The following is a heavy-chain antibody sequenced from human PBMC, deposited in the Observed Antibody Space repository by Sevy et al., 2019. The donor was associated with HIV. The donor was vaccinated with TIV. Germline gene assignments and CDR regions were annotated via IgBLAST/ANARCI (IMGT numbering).Heavy chain of an antibody. V-gene: IGHV1-8*01. J-gene: IGHJ5*02. CDR1: GYTFTSYD. CDR2: MNPNSGNT. Sequence: ASVKVSCKAPGYTFTSYDINWVRQATGQGLEWMGWMNPNSGNTGYAQKFQGRVTMTRNTSISTAYMELGSLRSEDTAVYYCARGLVVVAASPGYWFDPWGQGTLVTVSS. D-gene: IGHD2-15*01. CDR3: ARGLVVVAASPGYWFDP.